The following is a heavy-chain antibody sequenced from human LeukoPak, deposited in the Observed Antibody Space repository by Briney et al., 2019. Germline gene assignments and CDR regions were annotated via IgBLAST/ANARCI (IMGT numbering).Heavy chain of an antibody. CDR1: GGSISSGDYY. D-gene: IGHD6-6*01. CDR3: AKTSSVAARGPFDI. CDR2: IYYSGST. J-gene: IGHJ3*02. Sequence: SETLSLTCTVSGGSISSGDYYWSWIRQPPGKGLEWIGYIYYSGSTYYNPSLKSRVTISVDTSKNQFSLKLSSVTAADTAIYYCAKTSSVAARGPFDIWGLGTVVTVSP. V-gene: IGHV4-30-4*01.